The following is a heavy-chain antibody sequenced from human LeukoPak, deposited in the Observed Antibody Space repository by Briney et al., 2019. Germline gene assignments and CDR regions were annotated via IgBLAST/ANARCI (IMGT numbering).Heavy chain of an antibody. CDR3: ARGGKYYDILTGYYGTDV. Sequence: SETLSLTCTVSGGSVSSGSYYWSWIRQPPGKGLEWIGYIYYSGSTNYNPSLKSRVTISVDTSKNQFSLKLSSVTAADTAVYYCARGGKYYDILTGYYGTDVWGKGTTVTVSS. J-gene: IGHJ6*04. CDR2: IYYSGST. V-gene: IGHV4-61*01. CDR1: GGSVSSGSYY. D-gene: IGHD3-9*01.